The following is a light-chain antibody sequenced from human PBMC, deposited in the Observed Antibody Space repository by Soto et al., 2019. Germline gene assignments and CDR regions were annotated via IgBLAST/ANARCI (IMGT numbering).Light chain of an antibody. J-gene: IGKJ4*01. CDR2: GGS. CDR1: QNLGKW. CDR3: QQSNISPFT. Sequence: DIQMTQSPSSVTASVGDRVTITCRATQNLGKWLAWYQQRPGKVPQLLIYGGSTLQSGVPSRFSGSGTGASYTLTITGLQSEDIATYYCQQSNISPFTFGGGTKVDIK. V-gene: IGKV1-12*02.